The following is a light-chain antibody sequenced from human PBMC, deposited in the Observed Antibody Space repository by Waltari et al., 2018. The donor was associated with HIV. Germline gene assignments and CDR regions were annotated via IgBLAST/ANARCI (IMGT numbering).Light chain of an antibody. CDR3: SSYSSTHIVV. J-gene: IGLJ2*01. CDR2: DVT. Sequence: QSALTQPASVSGSPGQSITISCTGASSDVGRYNYVSWYQQYPGKAPKLISYDVTYRPSGVSNRFSASKSSNTASLTISGLQAEDGAVYHCSSYSSTHIVVFGGGTKLTVL. V-gene: IGLV2-14*03. CDR1: SSDVGRYNY.